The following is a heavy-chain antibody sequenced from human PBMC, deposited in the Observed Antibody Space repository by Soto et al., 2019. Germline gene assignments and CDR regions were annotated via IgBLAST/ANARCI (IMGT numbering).Heavy chain of an antibody. CDR2: FDPEDGET. Sequence: ASVKVCCKVSGYTLTEFSLHSVRQAPGQGLEWMGGFDPEDGETIYAQKFQGRVTMTEDTSTDTAYMELSSLRSEDTAVYYCATDGNDFWSGYSLDPLKYWGQGTLVTVSS. CDR3: ATDGNDFWSGYSLDPLKY. D-gene: IGHD3-3*01. CDR1: GYTLTEFS. V-gene: IGHV1-24*01. J-gene: IGHJ4*02.